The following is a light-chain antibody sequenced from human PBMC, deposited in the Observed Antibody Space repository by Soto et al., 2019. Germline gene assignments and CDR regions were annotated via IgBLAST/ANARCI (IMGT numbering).Light chain of an antibody. J-gene: IGKJ1*01. CDR2: AAS. CDR1: QSISNY. CDR3: QQSFSPLWT. Sequence: DIQMTQSPSSLSASVGDRVTITCRASQSISNYLNWYQQKPGKAPKILIYAASSMQNGVHSRFSGSGSETDFTLTISSLQTDDSATYYCQQSFSPLWTFGQGTKVEV. V-gene: IGKV1-39*01.